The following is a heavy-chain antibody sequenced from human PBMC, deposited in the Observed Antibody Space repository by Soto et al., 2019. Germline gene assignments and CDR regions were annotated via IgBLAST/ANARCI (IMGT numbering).Heavy chain of an antibody. CDR1: GYTFTSYF. CDR2: ISAYNGNT. Sequence: QVQLVQSGAEVKKPGASVKVSCKASGYTFTSYFISWVRQAPGQGLEWMGWISAYNGNTTYVPKLQGRVTMTTDPSTSTAYMELRSLISDDTAVYYCARDLPPSDYWGQGTVVTVSS. V-gene: IGHV1-18*01. J-gene: IGHJ4*02. CDR3: ARDLPPSDY.